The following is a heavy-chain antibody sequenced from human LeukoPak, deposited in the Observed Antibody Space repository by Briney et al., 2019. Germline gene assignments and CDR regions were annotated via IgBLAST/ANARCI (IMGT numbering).Heavy chain of an antibody. CDR1: GFTFSSYS. CDR2: ISSGSDTI. J-gene: IGHJ4*02. D-gene: IGHD2-2*01. Sequence: GRSLRLSCAASGFTFSSYSMSWVRQAAGKGLEWVSYISSGSDTIYYADSVKGRFTISRDNAKNSLYLQMNSLRDEDTAVYYCARKYEQTWGQGTLVTASS. V-gene: IGHV3-48*02. CDR3: ARKYEQT.